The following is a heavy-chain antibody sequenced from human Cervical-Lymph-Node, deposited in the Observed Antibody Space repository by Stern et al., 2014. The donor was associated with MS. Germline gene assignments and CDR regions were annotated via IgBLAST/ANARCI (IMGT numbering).Heavy chain of an antibody. CDR3: ARDKVDCSSGSCHPPFFDS. V-gene: IGHV5-51*01. Sequence: VQLVQSGAEVKKPGESLNISCKGSGYHFPSYWIAWVRQMPGKGLEWMGIIYSGDSETRYSPSFQGHITISADKSTSTAYLQWSSLKASDTAMYYCARDKVDCSSGSCHPPFFDSWGQGTLVTVSS. D-gene: IGHD2-15*01. J-gene: IGHJ4*02. CDR2: IYSGDSET. CDR1: GYHFPSYW.